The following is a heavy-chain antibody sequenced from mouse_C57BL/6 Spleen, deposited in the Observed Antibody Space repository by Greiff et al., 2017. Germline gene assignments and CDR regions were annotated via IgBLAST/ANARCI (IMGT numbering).Heavy chain of an antibody. CDR3: ARAYYSNYVGYFDV. D-gene: IGHD2-5*01. CDR2: IYPGDGDT. CDR1: GYAFSSYW. Sequence: VQLQESGAELVKPGASVKISCKASGYAFSSYWMNWVKQRPGKGLEWIGQIYPGDGDTNYNGKFKGQATLTADKSSSTAYMQLSSLTSEDSAVYFCARAYYSNYVGYFDVWGTGTTVTVSS. J-gene: IGHJ1*03. V-gene: IGHV1-80*01.